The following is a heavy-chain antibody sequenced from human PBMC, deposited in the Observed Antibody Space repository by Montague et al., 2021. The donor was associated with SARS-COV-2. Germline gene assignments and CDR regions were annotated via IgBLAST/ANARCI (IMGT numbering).Heavy chain of an antibody. CDR1: GVSTTSYY. Sequence: SETLSLTCSISGVSTTSYYWSWVRQPAGKGLEWIGHIYASGSTNYSPSLKSRVRLSIDNPKNQFSLNLESLTAADTAVYYCVRDGGNWYYFDYWGQGALVTVSS. CDR3: VRDGGNWYYFDY. CDR2: IYASGST. D-gene: IGHD3-16*01. J-gene: IGHJ4*02. V-gene: IGHV4-4*07.